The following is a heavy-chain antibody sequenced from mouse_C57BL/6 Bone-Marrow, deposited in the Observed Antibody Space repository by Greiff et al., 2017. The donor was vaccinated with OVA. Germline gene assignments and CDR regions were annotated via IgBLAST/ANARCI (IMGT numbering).Heavy chain of an antibody. CDR2: IDPSDSYT. CDR3: ASAVFAY. CDR1: GYTFTSYW. J-gene: IGHJ3*01. Sequence: VQLQQSGAELVKPGASVKLSCKASGYTFTSYWMQWVKQRPGQGLEWIGEIDPSDSYTNYNQKFKGKATLTVDTPSSTAYTQLSSLSSEDSAVYYCASAVFAYWGQGTLVTVSA. V-gene: IGHV1-50*01.